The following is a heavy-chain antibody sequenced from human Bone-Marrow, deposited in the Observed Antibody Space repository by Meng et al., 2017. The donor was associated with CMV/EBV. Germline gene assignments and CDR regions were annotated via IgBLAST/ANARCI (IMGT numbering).Heavy chain of an antibody. CDR2: INPNSGGT. J-gene: IGHJ4*02. V-gene: IGHV1-2*02. Sequence: ASVKVSCKASGGTFSSYAIIWVRQAPGQGLEWMGWINPNSGGTNYAQKFQGRVTMTRDTSISTAYMGLRRLRSDDAAVYYCARGVYYYDSSGYLRYEYWGQGTLVTVSS. D-gene: IGHD3-22*01. CDR1: GGTFSSYA. CDR3: ARGVYYYDSSGYLRYEY.